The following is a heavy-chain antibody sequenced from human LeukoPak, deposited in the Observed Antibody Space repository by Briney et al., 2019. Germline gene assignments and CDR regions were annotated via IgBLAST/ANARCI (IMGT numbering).Heavy chain of an antibody. V-gene: IGHV3-48*03. Sequence: GGSLRLSCAASGFTFSSYEMNWVRQAPGKGLEWVSYISSSSSTIYYADSVKGRFTISRDNAKNSLYLQMNSLRAEDTAVYYCARGFRYKYQLLGNWFDPWGQGTLVTVSS. J-gene: IGHJ5*02. CDR3: ARGFRYKYQLLGNWFDP. D-gene: IGHD2-2*01. CDR2: ISSSSSTI. CDR1: GFTFSSYE.